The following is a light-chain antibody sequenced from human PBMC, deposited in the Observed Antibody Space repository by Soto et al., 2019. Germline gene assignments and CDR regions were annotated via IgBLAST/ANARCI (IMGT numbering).Light chain of an antibody. V-gene: IGLV1-44*01. CDR3: SACDDSLSGYV. CDR2: SNN. CDR1: SPNIGGNA. Sequence: QSVLTQPPSASGTPGQRVTISGAGSSPNIGGNAVNWSQQLPGTTPKLLIYSNNQRPSGVPDRFSGAKSGTSASLAISGLQAEDEYDYYCSACDDSLSGYVCGTGTKLPVL. J-gene: IGLJ1*01.